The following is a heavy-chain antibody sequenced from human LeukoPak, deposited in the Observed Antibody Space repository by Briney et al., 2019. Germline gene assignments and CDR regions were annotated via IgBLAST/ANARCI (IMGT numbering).Heavy chain of an antibody. J-gene: IGHJ5*02. CDR3: ARASGGYYNNWFDP. CDR1: GGSLSTYY. CDR2: IYRTGST. D-gene: IGHD3-22*01. V-gene: IGHV4-59*01. Sequence: SETLSLTCTVSGGSLSTYYWSWIRQPPGKGLDWMGYIYRTGSTNYNPSLKSRVTISVDTSKNQFSLNLNSVTAADTAVYYCARASGGYYNNWFDPWGQGTLVTVSS.